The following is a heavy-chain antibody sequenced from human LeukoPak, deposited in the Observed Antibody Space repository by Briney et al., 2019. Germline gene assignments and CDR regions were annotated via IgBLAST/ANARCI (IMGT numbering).Heavy chain of an antibody. V-gene: IGHV3-21*01. Sequence: GKSLRLSCAASGFTFSSYSMNWVRQAPGKGLEWVSSISGSSSYINYADSVKGRFTISRDNAQNSLFLQLNSLRAEDTAVYYCARDPYSSGWYKDAFDIWGQGTMVTVSS. CDR1: GFTFSSYS. CDR2: ISGSSSYI. J-gene: IGHJ3*02. CDR3: ARDPYSSGWYKDAFDI. D-gene: IGHD6-19*01.